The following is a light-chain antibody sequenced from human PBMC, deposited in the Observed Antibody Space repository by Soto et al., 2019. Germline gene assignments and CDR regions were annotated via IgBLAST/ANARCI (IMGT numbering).Light chain of an antibody. CDR1: SSDIGGYNY. J-gene: IGLJ3*02. CDR3: SSYAGSNNLGV. CDR2: EVS. V-gene: IGLV2-8*01. Sequence: QSALTQPPCASGSLGQSVTISCTGTSSDIGGYNYVSWYQHHPGKAPKVMIYEVSKRPSGVPDRFSGSKSGNTASLTVSGLQPEDEADYYCSSYAGSNNLGVFGGGTKLTAL.